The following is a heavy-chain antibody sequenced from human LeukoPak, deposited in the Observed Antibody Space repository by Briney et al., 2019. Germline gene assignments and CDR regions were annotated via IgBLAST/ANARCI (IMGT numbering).Heavy chain of an antibody. Sequence: GGSLRLSRAASGFTFSSYGMHWVRQAPGKGLEWVAFIRYDGSNKYYADSVKGRFTISRDNSKNTLYLQMNSLRAEDAAVYYCARDEANLIYGSGSYSSPSDYWGQGTLVTVSS. CDR2: IRYDGSNK. CDR1: GFTFSSYG. V-gene: IGHV3-30*02. D-gene: IGHD3-10*01. J-gene: IGHJ4*02. CDR3: ARDEANLIYGSGSYSSPSDY.